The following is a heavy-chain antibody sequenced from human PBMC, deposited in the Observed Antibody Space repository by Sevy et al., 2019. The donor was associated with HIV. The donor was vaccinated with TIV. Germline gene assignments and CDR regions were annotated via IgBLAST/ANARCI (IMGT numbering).Heavy chain of an antibody. D-gene: IGHD4-17*01. CDR1: GFTFSGYA. Sequence: GGSLRLSCAASGFTFSGYAMHCVRQTPGEGLEWVAVISDDGSNKYYADSVKGRFTISRDYSKNTLFLQMNSLKAEDTAVYYCARAGDYGDYHFDYWGQGTLVTVSS. V-gene: IGHV3-30-3*01. CDR3: ARAGDYGDYHFDY. J-gene: IGHJ4*02. CDR2: ISDDGSNK.